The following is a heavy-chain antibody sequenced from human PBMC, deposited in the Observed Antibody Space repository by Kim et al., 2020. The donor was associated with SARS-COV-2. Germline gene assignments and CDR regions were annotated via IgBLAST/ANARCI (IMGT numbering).Heavy chain of an antibody. J-gene: IGHJ4*02. CDR2: ISSAGTYI. Sequence: LSLTCVASEFVFNSYSMVWVRQAPGKGLEWVSSISSAGTYIYYADSLKGRVTISRDNANHSLFLDMTSLRAEDTAVYFCATTKTHYDFWRGYYTAYYFDLWGQGTLVTVSA. V-gene: IGHV3-21*06. CDR1: EFVFNSYS. D-gene: IGHD3-3*01. CDR3: ATTKTHYDFWRGYYTAYYFDL.